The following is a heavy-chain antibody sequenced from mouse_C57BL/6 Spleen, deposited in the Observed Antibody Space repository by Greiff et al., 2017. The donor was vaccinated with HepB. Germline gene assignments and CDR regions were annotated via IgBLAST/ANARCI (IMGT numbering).Heavy chain of an antibody. Sequence: QVQLKQSGAELVKPGASVKMSCKASGYTFTTYPIEWMKQNHGKSLEWIGNFHPYNDDTKYNEKFKGKATLTVEKSSSTVYLELSRLTSDDSAVYYCARGTYYDYDGYYFDYWGQGTTLTVSS. CDR2: FHPYNDDT. CDR1: GYTFTTYP. D-gene: IGHD2-4*01. V-gene: IGHV1-47*01. J-gene: IGHJ2*01. CDR3: ARGTYYDYDGYYFDY.